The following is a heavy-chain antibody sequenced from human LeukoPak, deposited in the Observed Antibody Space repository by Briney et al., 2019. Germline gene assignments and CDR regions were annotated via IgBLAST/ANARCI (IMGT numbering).Heavy chain of an antibody. J-gene: IGHJ4*02. D-gene: IGHD6-13*01. CDR3: ARDAAKAQLAYFDY. Sequence: PSETLSLTCTVSGGSISSSSYYWGWIRQPPGKGLEWIGSIYYSGSTYYNPSLKSRVTISVDTSKNQFSLKLSSVTAADTAVYYCARDAAKAQLAYFDYWGQGALVTVSS. CDR2: IYYSGST. V-gene: IGHV4-39*07. CDR1: GGSISSSSYY.